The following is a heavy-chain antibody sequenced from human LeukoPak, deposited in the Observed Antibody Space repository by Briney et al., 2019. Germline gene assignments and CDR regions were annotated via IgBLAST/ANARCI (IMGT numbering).Heavy chain of an antibody. Sequence: GGSLRLSCAASGFTFSSYGMHWVRQAPGKGLEWVAFIRYDGSNKYYADSVKGRFTISRDNSKNTLYLQMNSLRAEDTAVYYCAREGYYDLRFDYWGQGTLVTVSS. D-gene: IGHD3-22*01. V-gene: IGHV3-30*02. CDR3: AREGYYDLRFDY. J-gene: IGHJ4*02. CDR2: IRYDGSNK. CDR1: GFTFSSYG.